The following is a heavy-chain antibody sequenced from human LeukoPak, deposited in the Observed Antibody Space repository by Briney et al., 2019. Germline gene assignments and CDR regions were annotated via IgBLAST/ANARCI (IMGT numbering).Heavy chain of an antibody. J-gene: IGHJ5*02. CDR1: GYTFTSYG. CDR3: ARDHDIGQDETSFDP. Sequence: ASVKVSCKASGYTFTSYGISWVRQAPGQGLEWMGWISAYNGNTNYAQKLQGRVTMTTDTSTSTAYMELRSLRSDDTAVYYCARDHDIGQDETSFDPWGQGTLVTVSS. V-gene: IGHV1-18*01. CDR2: ISAYNGNT. D-gene: IGHD1-1*01.